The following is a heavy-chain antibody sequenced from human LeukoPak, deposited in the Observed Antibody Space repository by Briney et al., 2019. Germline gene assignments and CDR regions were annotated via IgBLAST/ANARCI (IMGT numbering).Heavy chain of an antibody. CDR2: INHSGST. CDR1: GGSFSGYY. D-gene: IGHD3-10*01. CDR3: ARDQGVRPLYYFDY. J-gene: IGHJ4*02. Sequence: SETLSLTCAVYGGSFSGYYWSWIRQPPGKGLEWIGEINHSGSTNYNPSLKSRVIISGDTSKNHFSLKLTSVSAADTAVYYCARDQGVRPLYYFDYWGQGALVTVSS. V-gene: IGHV4-34*01.